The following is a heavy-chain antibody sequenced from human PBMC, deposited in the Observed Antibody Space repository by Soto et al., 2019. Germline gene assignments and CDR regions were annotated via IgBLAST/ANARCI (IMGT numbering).Heavy chain of an antibody. Sequence: SETLSLTCAVSGGSISSSNWWSWVRQPPGKGLEWIGQINHSGSASYNPSLKSRVTISVHTSNSQFSLELSSVTAADTAVYYYARGLITGSHYSGGWYYFDSWGQGTQVTVSS. V-gene: IGHV4-4*02. J-gene: IGHJ4*02. CDR2: INHSGSA. D-gene: IGHD6-19*01. CDR1: GGSISSSNW. CDR3: ARGLITGSHYSGGWYYFDS.